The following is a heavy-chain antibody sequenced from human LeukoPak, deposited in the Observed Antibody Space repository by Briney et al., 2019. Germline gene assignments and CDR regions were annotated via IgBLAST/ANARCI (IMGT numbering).Heavy chain of an antibody. CDR2: IIPIFGTA. CDR3: ARERDNVGQTLVSPFDY. Sequence: SVKVSCKASGGTFSSYAISWVRQAPGQGLEWMGGIIPIFGTANYAQKFQGRVTITTDESTSTTYMELSSLRSEDTAVYYCARERDNVGQTLVSPFDYWGQGTLVTVSS. J-gene: IGHJ4*02. CDR1: GGTFSSYA. D-gene: IGHD2-8*02. V-gene: IGHV1-69*05.